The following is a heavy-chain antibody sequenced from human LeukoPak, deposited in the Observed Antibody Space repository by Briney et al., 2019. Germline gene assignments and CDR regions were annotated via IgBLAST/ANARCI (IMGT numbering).Heavy chain of an antibody. CDR3: ATLSHGSWYWFDP. CDR1: GYTFTSYD. Sequence: GASGKVYCKASGYTFTSYDINWVRQATGQGIEWMGWMNPNSGNTGYAQKFQGRVTMTRNTSISTAYMELSSLRSEDTAVYYCATLSHGSWYWFDPWGQGTLVTVSS. J-gene: IGHJ5*02. CDR2: MNPNSGNT. D-gene: IGHD6-13*01. V-gene: IGHV1-8*01.